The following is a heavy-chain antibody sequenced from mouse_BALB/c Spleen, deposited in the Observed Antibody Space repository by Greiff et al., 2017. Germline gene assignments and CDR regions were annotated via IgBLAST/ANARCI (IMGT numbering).Heavy chain of an antibody. CDR2: IDPANGNT. V-gene: IGHV14-3*02. Sequence: EVTLQESGAELVKPGASVKLSCTASGFNIKDTYMHWVKQRPEQGLEWIGRIDPANGNTKYDPKFQGKATITADTSSNTAYLQRSSLTSEDTAVYYCARDDGVGYWGQGTLVTVSA. CDR3: ARDDGVGY. J-gene: IGHJ3*01. CDR1: GFNIKDTY. D-gene: IGHD1-2*01.